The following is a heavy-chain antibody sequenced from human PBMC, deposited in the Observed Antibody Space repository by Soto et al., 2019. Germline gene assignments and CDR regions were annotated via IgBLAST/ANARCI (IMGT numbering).Heavy chain of an antibody. CDR3: ARGSLAAAGTWPFDY. V-gene: IGHV4-4*07. CDR1: GGSISIYY. D-gene: IGHD6-13*01. CDR2: IYTSGST. Sequence: SETLSLTCTVSGGSISIYYWSWIRQPAGKGLEWIGRIYTSGSTNYNPSLKSRVTMSVDTSKNQFALKLSSVTAADTAVYYCARGSLAAAGTWPFDYWGQGTLVTVSS. J-gene: IGHJ4*02.